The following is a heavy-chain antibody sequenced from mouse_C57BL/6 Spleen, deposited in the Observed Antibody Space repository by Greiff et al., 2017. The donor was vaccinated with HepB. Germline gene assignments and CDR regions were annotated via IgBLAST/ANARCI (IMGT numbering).Heavy chain of an antibody. V-gene: IGHV1-82*01. CDR2: IYPGDGDT. D-gene: IGHD2-4*01. Sequence: QVQLQQSGPELVKPGASVKISCKASGYAFSSSWMNWVKQRPGKGLEWIGRIYPGDGDTNYNGKFKGKATLTADKSSSTAYMQLSSLTSEDSAVYFCARRGRYDYYFDYWGQGTTLTVSS. CDR3: ARRGRYDYYFDY. J-gene: IGHJ2*01. CDR1: GYAFSSSW.